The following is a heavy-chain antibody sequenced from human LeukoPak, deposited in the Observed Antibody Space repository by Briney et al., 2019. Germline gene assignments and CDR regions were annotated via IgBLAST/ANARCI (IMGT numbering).Heavy chain of an antibody. D-gene: IGHD1/OR15-1a*01. J-gene: IGHJ6*03. Sequence: GASVKVSCKASGYTFTSYYMHWVRQAPGQGLEWMGWINPNHGDTNYAQKFQGRVTITRNTSISTAYMELSSLRSEDTAVYYCAREKQTSSGYYYYMDVWGKGTTVTVSS. CDR2: INPNHGDT. CDR1: GYTFTSYY. V-gene: IGHV1-8*03. CDR3: AREKQTSSGYYYYMDV.